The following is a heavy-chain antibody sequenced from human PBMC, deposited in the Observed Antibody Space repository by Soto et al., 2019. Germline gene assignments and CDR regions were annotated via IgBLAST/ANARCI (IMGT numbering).Heavy chain of an antibody. CDR3: ARKIREYCLDY. J-gene: IGHJ4*02. CDR1: GYSFVGYY. Sequence: ASVKVSCQVCGYSFVGYYLHWMRQAPGQILEWLGWINPTTGGTNYPHKFKGKFTITMYIPISTLNMEVSSVKSYDTAGYFCARKIREYCLDYWGQGTLVTVSS. CDR2: INPTTGGT. V-gene: IGHV1-2*02. D-gene: IGHD2-21*02.